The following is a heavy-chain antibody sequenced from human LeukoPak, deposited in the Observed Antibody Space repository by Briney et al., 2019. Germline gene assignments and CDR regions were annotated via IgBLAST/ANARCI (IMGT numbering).Heavy chain of an antibody. CDR1: GYSFTSYW. V-gene: IGHV5-51*01. J-gene: IGHJ5*02. D-gene: IGHD2-15*01. CDR3: ARSKQGYCSGGSCYNWFDP. CDR2: IYPGDSDT. Sequence: PGESLKISCKGSGYSFTSYWIGWVRQMPGKGLEWMGIIYPGDSDTRYSPSFQGQVTISADKSISTAYLQWSSLKASDTAMYYCARSKQGYCSGGSCYNWFDPWGQGTLVTVSS.